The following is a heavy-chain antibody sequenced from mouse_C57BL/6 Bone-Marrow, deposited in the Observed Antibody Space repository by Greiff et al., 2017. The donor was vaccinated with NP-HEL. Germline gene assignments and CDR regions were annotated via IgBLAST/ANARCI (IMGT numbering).Heavy chain of an antibody. Sequence: VKLMESGAELARPGASVKLSCKASGYTFTSYGISWVKQRTGQGLEWIGEIYPRSGNTYYNEQFKGKATLNADKSSSTAYMELRSLTSEDSAVYFCARRYYGSSPYYYAMDYWGQGTSVTVSS. D-gene: IGHD1-1*01. J-gene: IGHJ4*01. CDR1: GYTFTSYG. V-gene: IGHV1-81*01. CDR3: ARRYYGSSPYYYAMDY. CDR2: IYPRSGNT.